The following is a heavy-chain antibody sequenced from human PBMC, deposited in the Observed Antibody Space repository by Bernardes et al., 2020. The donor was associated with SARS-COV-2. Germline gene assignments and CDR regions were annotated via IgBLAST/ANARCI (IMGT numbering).Heavy chain of an antibody. Sequence: GGSLRLSCVASGFSLSSHWMHGVRQAPGKGLVWVARISGDGSVTSNADAVKGRFTISRDNAKNTLYLQMNSLRADDTAMYYCARRMYSSNSYYFDYWGQGTLVTVSS. V-gene: IGHV3-74*01. CDR3: ARRMYSSNSYYFDY. J-gene: IGHJ4*02. CDR1: GFSLSSHW. D-gene: IGHD6-13*01. CDR2: ISGDGSVT.